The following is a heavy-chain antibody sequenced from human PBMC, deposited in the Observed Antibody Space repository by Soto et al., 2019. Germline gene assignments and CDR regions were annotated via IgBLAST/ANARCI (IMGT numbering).Heavy chain of an antibody. CDR1: GGTFSSYG. V-gene: IGHV1-18*01. CDR3: ARILSREYSSSPGLDY. D-gene: IGHD6-6*01. Sequence: GASVKVSCKASGGTFSSYGISWVRQAPGQGLEWMGWISAYNGNTNYAQKLQGRVTMTTDTSTSTAYMELRSLRSDDTAVYYCARILSREYSSSPGLDYWAQGTLVTVSS. CDR2: ISAYNGNT. J-gene: IGHJ4*02.